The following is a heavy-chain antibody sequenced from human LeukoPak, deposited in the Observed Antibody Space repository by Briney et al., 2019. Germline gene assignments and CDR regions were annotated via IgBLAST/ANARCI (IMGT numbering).Heavy chain of an antibody. V-gene: IGHV3-21*01. CDR3: ARDLSVGAKPDLGFDY. Sequence: GGSLRLSCAASGFTFSSYNMNWVRQTPGKGLEWVSSISSSSTYIYYADSLKGRFTISRDNAKNSLYLQMNSLRAEDTAVYFCARDLSVGAKPDLGFDYWGQGTLVTVSS. J-gene: IGHJ4*02. CDR1: GFTFSSYN. D-gene: IGHD1-26*01. CDR2: ISSSSTYI.